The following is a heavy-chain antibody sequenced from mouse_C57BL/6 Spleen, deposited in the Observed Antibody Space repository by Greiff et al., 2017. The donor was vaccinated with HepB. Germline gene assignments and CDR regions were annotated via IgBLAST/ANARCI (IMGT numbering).Heavy chain of an antibody. D-gene: IGHD1-1*01. CDR2: IYPGNSDT. CDR1: GYTFTSYW. V-gene: IGHV1-5*01. Sequence: VQLKQSGTVLARPGASVKMSCKTSGYTFTSYWMHWVKQRPGQGLEWIGAIYPGNSDTSYNQKFKGKAKLTAVTSASTAYMELSSLTNEDSAVYYCAGSETYYGSSWYFDVWGTGTTVTVSS. J-gene: IGHJ1*03. CDR3: AGSETYYGSSWYFDV.